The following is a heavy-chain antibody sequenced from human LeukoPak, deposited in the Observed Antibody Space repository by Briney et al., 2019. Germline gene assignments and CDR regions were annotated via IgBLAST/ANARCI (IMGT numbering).Heavy chain of an antibody. J-gene: IGHJ4*02. Sequence: GGSLRLSRAASGFIFNNYGLVWVRQAPGKGLEWVSAISNDGGGTTYADFVKGRFSVSRDNSKNTLFLQMNSLRAEDTALYYCAKGSSGYFFDLWGQGTLVTVSS. CDR3: AKGSSGYFFDL. D-gene: IGHD3-22*01. V-gene: IGHV3-23*01. CDR2: ISNDGGGT. CDR1: GFIFNNYG.